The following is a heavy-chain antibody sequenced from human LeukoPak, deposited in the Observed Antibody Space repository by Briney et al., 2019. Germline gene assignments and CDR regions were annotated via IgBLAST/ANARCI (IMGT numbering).Heavy chain of an antibody. CDR2: ISYDGSNK. D-gene: IGHD6-19*01. Sequence: GGSLRLSCAASGFTFSTYSMSWVRQAPGKGLEWVAVISYDGSNKYYADSVKGRFTISRDNSKNTLYLQMNSLRAEDTAVYYCARAGYSSGWYNYWGQGTLVTVSS. CDR1: GFTFSTYS. J-gene: IGHJ4*02. CDR3: ARAGYSSGWYNY. V-gene: IGHV3-30*03.